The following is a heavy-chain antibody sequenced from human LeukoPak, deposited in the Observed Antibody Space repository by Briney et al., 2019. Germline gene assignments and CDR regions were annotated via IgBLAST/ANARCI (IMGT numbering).Heavy chain of an antibody. J-gene: IGHJ1*01. CDR3: ARDYYDSSGYAEYFQH. V-gene: IGHV1-18*01. Sequence: AASVKVSCKASGYTFTNYGISWVRQAPGQGLEWMGWISAYNGSTNYAQKLQGRVTMTTDTSTSTAYMELRSLRSDDTAVYYCARDYYDSSGYAEYFQHWGQDTLVTVSS. CDR1: GYTFTNYG. CDR2: ISAYNGST. D-gene: IGHD3-22*01.